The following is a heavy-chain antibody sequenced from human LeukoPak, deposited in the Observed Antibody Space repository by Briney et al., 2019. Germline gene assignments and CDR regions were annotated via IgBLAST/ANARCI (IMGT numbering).Heavy chain of an antibody. CDR2: INAGNGNT. CDR3: ARGRTSRVRFFDY. Sequence: PLASVKVSCKASGYTFTSYAMHWVRQAPGQRLEWMGWINAGNGNTKYSQKFQGRVTMTRNTSISTAYMELSSLRSEDTAVYYCARGRTSRVRFFDYWGQGTLVTVSS. J-gene: IGHJ4*02. D-gene: IGHD3-3*01. V-gene: IGHV1-3*01. CDR1: GYTFTSYA.